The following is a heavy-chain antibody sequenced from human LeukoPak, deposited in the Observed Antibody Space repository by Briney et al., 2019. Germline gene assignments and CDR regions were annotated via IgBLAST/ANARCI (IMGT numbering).Heavy chain of an antibody. D-gene: IGHD2-15*01. J-gene: IGHJ5*02. CDR3: ARLGFCIGGHCLDGS. CDR1: GGSISSYY. CDR2: IYSSGSA. Sequence: SETLSLTCTVSGGSISSYYWGWIRQPPGKGLEWLGFIYSSGSATYNPSFNSRVAISVDTSRNQIALRLSSMAAADTAIYFCARLGFCIGGHCLDGSWGQGTLVTVSP. V-gene: IGHV4-59*01.